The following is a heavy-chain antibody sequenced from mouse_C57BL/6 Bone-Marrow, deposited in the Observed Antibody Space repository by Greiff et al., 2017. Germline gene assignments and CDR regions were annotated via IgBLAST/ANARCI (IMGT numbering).Heavy chain of an antibody. V-gene: IGHV5-12*01. J-gene: IGHJ1*03. CDR1: GFTFSDYY. CDR3: ARERGHWYFDV. CDR2: ISNGGGST. Sequence: VQLVESGGGLVQPGGSLKLSCAASGFTFSDYYMYWVRQTPEKRLEWVAYISNGGGSTYYPDTVKGRFTISRDNAKNTLYLQMSRLKSEDTAMYYCARERGHWYFDVWGTGTTVTVSS.